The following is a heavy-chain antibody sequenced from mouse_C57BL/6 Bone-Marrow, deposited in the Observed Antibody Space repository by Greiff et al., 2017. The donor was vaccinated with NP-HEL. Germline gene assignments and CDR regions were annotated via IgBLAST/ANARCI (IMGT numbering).Heavy chain of an antibody. D-gene: IGHD2-10*02. CDR1: GFTFSDYY. V-gene: IGHV5-12*01. J-gene: IGHJ3*01. CDR2: ISNGGGST. CDR3: ARPYGNYLFAY. Sequence: EVKVVESGGGLVQPGGSLKLSCAASGFTFSDYYMYWVRQTPEKRLEWVAYISNGGGSTYYPDTVKGRFTISRDNAKNTLYLQMSRLKSEDTAMYYFARPYGNYLFAYWGQGTLVTVSA.